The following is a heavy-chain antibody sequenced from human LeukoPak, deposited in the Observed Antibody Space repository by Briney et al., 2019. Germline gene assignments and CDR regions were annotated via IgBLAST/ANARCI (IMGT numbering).Heavy chain of an antibody. Sequence: SETLSLTCTASGYSISSGYYWGWIRQPPGKGLEWIGSIYHSGSTYYNPSLKSRVTISVDTSKNQFSLKLSSVTAADTAVYYCARVYYSNSYDYWYFDLWGRGTLVTVSS. D-gene: IGHD6-13*01. CDR2: IYHSGST. J-gene: IGHJ2*01. V-gene: IGHV4-38-2*02. CDR1: GYSISSGYY. CDR3: ARVYYSNSYDYWYFDL.